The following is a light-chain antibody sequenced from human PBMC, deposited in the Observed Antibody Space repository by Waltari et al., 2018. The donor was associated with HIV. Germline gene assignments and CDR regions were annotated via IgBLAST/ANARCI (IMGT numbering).Light chain of an antibody. CDR3: MQALQTPT. CDR1: QSLLHSNGYNY. V-gene: IGKV2-28*01. CDR2: LGS. J-gene: IGKJ4*01. Sequence: IVMTHSPLSLPVTPGEPASISCMSSQSLLHSNGYNYLDWYLQKPGQAPQLLIYLGSNRASGVPDRFSGSGSGTDFTLKISRVEAEDVGVFYCMQALQTPTFGGGTKVEIK.